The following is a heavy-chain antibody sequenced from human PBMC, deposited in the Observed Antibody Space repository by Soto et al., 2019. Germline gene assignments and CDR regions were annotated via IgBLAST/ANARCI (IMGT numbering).Heavy chain of an antibody. Sequence: QVQLQESGPGLVKPSQTLSLTCTVSGGPISSGGYYWSWIRQHPGKGLEWIGYIYYSGSTYYNPSRKSRVTISVDTSKNQFSLKLSSVTAADTAVYYCAREINDSSGYYFDYWGQGTLVTVSS. CDR2: IYYSGST. D-gene: IGHD3-22*01. CDR3: AREINDSSGYYFDY. V-gene: IGHV4-31*03. CDR1: GGPISSGGYY. J-gene: IGHJ4*02.